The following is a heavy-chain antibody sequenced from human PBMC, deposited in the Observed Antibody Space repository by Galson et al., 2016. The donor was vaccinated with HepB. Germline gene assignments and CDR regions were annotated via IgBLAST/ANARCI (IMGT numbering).Heavy chain of an antibody. V-gene: IGHV4-39*01. D-gene: IGHD3-3*01. J-gene: IGHJ6*04. CDR3: ATLDFWSGYFYYGMDV. CDR2: LYNGRT. Sequence: SETLSLTCTVSGGSISSSTYYWGWIRQPPGKGLEWIGSLYNGRTYYNPSLKSRVTISVDTSKNQFSLKLSSVTAADTAVYCCATLDFWSGYFYYGMDVWGKGTTVTVSS. CDR1: GGSISSSTYY.